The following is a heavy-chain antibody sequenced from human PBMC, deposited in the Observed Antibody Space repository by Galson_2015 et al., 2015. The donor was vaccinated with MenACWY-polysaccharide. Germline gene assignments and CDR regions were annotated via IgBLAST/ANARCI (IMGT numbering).Heavy chain of an antibody. D-gene: IGHD6-6*01. Sequence: SVKVSCKASGYTFTSYYMHWVRQAPGQGLEWMGIINPSGGSTSYAQKFQGRVTMTEDTSTDTAYMELSSLRSEDTAVYYCATASIAARKYYYYGMDVWGQGTTVTVSS. V-gene: IGHV1-46*01. CDR2: INPSGGST. J-gene: IGHJ6*02. CDR3: ATASIAARKYYYYGMDV. CDR1: GYTFTSYY.